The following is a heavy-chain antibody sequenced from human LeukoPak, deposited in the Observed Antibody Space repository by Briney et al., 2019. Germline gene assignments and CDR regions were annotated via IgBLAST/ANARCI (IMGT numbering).Heavy chain of an antibody. CDR3: ARSLDTPSYYGMDV. D-gene: IGHD5-18*01. J-gene: IGHJ6*02. CDR2: INPSGGST. V-gene: IGHV1-46*01. CDR1: GGTFSSYA. Sequence: ASVKVSCKASGGTFSSYAISWVRQAPGQGLEWMGIINPSGGSTSYAQKFQGRVTMTRDTSTSTVYMELSSLRSEDTAVYYCARSLDTPSYYGMDVWGQGTTVTVSS.